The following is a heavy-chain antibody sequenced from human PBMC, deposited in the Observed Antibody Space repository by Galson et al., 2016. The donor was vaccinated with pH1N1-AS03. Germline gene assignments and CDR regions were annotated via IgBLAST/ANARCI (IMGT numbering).Heavy chain of an antibody. CDR1: GLPLSTYA. J-gene: IGHJ4*02. CDR3: ARKRPTYFDY. D-gene: IGHD2-21*01. Sequence: LRLSCAASGLPLSTYAMHWVRQAPGRGLAWVAVTSSDGSNKYYADSVRGRFTISRDNTKNSLYLQVNSLRAEDTAVYYCARKRPTYFDYWGQGTLVTVSS. CDR2: TSSDGSNK. V-gene: IGHV3-30*04.